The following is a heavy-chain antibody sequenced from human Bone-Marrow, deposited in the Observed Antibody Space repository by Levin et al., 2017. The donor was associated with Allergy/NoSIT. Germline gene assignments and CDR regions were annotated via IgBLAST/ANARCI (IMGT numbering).Heavy chain of an antibody. CDR1: GYTFTVNH. Sequence: ASVKVSCKASGYTFTVNHIHWVRQAPGQGLESIGWIDPKNGDTNYAQKFQGRVTMTSDTSISTAYMELSNLRSDDTAIYYCAREVGMSANQYWGQGTLVTVSS. D-gene: IGHD6-13*01. J-gene: IGHJ4*02. CDR3: AREVGMSANQY. V-gene: IGHV1-2*02. CDR2: IDPKNGDT.